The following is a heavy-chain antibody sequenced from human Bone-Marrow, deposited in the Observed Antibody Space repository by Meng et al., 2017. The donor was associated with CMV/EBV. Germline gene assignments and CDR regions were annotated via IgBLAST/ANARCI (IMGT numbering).Heavy chain of an antibody. CDR2: IKRKTDGGTT. V-gene: IGHV3-15*07. CDR3: TTYDLGYCSSTSCYGGNWFDP. D-gene: IGHD2-2*01. J-gene: IGHJ5*02. CDR1: W. Sequence: WMNWVRQAPGKGLEWVGRIKRKTDGGTTDYAAPVKGRFTISRDDSKNTLYLQINSLKTEDTAIYYCTTYDLGYCSSTSCYGGNWFDPWGQGTLVTVSS.